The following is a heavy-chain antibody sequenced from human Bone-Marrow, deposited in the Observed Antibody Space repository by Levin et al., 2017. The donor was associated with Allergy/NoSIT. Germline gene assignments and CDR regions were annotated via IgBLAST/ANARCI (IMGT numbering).Heavy chain of an antibody. CDR1: GFTFSNAW. CDR2: IKSKTDGGTT. D-gene: IGHD3-22*01. CDR3: TTSYDSSGYFSDY. J-gene: IGHJ4*02. V-gene: IGHV3-15*01. Sequence: GGSLRLSCAASGFTFSNAWMSWVRQAPGKGLEWVGRIKSKTDGGTTDYAAPVKGRFTISRDDSKNTLYLQMNSLKTEDTAVYYCTTSYDSSGYFSDYWGQGTLVTVSS.